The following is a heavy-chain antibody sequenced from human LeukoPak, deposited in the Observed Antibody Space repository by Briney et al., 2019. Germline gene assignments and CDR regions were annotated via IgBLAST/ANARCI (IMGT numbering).Heavy chain of an antibody. CDR1: GGTFSSYA. D-gene: IGHD3-22*01. J-gene: IGHJ4*02. V-gene: IGHV1-69*04. Sequence: ASVTVSCKASGGTFSSYAISWVRQAPGQGLEWMGRIIPILGIANYAQKFQGRVTITADKSTSTAYMELSSLRSEDTAVYYCAWGVVDPFDYWGQGTLVTVSS. CDR2: IIPILGIA. CDR3: AWGVVDPFDY.